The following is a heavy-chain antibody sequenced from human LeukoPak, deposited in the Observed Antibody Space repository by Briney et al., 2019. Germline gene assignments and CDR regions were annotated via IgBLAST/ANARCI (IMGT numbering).Heavy chain of an antibody. CDR2: INPNSGGT. J-gene: IGHJ4*02. Sequence: ASVKVSCKASGNTFTGYYIRWVRQAPGQGLEWMGRINPNSGGTNYAQKFQGRVTMTRDTSISTAYMELSRLRSDDTAVYYCATYSSSWYYFDYWGQGTLVTVSS. V-gene: IGHV1-2*06. CDR1: GNTFTGYY. D-gene: IGHD6-13*01. CDR3: ATYSSSWYYFDY.